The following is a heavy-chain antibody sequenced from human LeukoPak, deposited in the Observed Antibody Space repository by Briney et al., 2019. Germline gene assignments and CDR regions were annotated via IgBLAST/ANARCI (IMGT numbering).Heavy chain of an antibody. Sequence: GESLKISCEGSGYSVGSYWIGCVRQVRGKGLEWMGVMHPVDSHTRYSPTFQGHVTISADKSVNTAYLQWTSLKASDTAMYYCVRAHGDYFLLVGEGGFDYWGQGTLVTVSS. CDR3: VRAHGDYFLLVGEGGFDY. D-gene: IGHD4-17*01. V-gene: IGHV5-51*01. CDR2: MHPVDSHT. J-gene: IGHJ4*02. CDR1: GYSVGSYW.